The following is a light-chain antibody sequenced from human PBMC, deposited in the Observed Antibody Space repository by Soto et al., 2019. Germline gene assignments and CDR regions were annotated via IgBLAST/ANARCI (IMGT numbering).Light chain of an antibody. CDR2: EGS. CDR1: SSDVGSYEF. J-gene: IGLJ1*01. CDR3: CSYAGGETYV. Sequence: QSALTQPDSVSGSLGQSITISCAGTSSDVGSYEFVSWYQQVPGKAPKLVIYEGSKWPSGVSNRFSGSKSGNTASLTISGLQADDEGDYYCCSYAGGETYVFGTGTKVTVL. V-gene: IGLV2-23*01.